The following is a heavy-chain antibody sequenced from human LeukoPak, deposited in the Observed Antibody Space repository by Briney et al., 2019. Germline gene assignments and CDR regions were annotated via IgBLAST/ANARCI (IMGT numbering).Heavy chain of an antibody. CDR3: ARDLSSSWTNHDY. CDR1: GFTFSSYA. V-gene: IGHV3-30*04. D-gene: IGHD6-13*01. J-gene: IGHJ4*02. Sequence: SGGSLRLSCAASGFTFSSYAMHWVRQAPGKGLEGVAVISYDGSNKYYVDSVKGRFTISRDNSKNTMYLQMNSLRAEDTAVYYCARDLSSSWTNHDYWGQGTLVTVSS. CDR2: ISYDGSNK.